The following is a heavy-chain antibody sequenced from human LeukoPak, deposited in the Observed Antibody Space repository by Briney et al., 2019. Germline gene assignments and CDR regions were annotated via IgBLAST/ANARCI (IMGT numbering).Heavy chain of an antibody. V-gene: IGHV3-66*02. CDR2: ISGSGGST. CDR1: GFTVSSNY. Sequence: TGGSLRLSCAASGFTVSSNYMSWVRQAPGKGLEWVSVISGSGGSTYYADSVKGRFTISRGTSENTIYLQMNSLRAEDTAVYYCARDSLREIYDNVGHYYDSSGYDDAFDIWGQGTMVTVSS. J-gene: IGHJ3*02. CDR3: ARDSLREIYDNVGHYYDSSGYDDAFDI. D-gene: IGHD3-22*01.